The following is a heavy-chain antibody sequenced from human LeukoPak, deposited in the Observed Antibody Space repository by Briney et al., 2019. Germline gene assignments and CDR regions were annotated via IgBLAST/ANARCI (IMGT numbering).Heavy chain of an antibody. D-gene: IGHD3-10*01. J-gene: IGHJ2*01. Sequence: SSETLSLTCTVSGGSISSSSYYWGWIRQPPGKGLEWIGSIYYSGSTYYNPSLKSRVTISVDTSKNQLSLKLSSVTAADTAVYYCARGRAVRGAKHLQSYFELWGRGTLVTGSS. CDR2: IYYSGST. V-gene: IGHV4-39*07. CDR3: ARGRAVRGAKHLQSYFEL. CDR1: GGSISSSSYY.